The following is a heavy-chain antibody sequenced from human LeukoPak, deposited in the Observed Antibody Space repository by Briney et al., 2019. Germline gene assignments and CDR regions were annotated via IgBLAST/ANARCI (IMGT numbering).Heavy chain of an antibody. CDR3: ARGLMVGGNYDIGY. CDR2: INHSGST. J-gene: IGHJ4*02. Sequence: SETLSLTCAGYGGSFSGYYWTWIRQPPGKGLEWIGEINHSGSTNYNPSLKSRVTISVDTSNNQFSLKLSSVTAADTAVYYCARGLMVGGNYDIGYWGQGTLVTVSS. CDR1: GGSFSGYY. D-gene: IGHD4-23*01. V-gene: IGHV4-34*01.